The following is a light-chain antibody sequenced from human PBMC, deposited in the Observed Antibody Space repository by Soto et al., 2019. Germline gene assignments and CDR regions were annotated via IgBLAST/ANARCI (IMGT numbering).Light chain of an antibody. V-gene: IGKV3-20*01. CDR2: GAS. J-gene: IGKJ1*01. Sequence: EIVMTQSPGTLSLSPGETATLSCRASQSVSSNYVAWFHQKPGQAPRLLIYGASSRATGVPDRFSASGSGTDFTLTISRLEPEDFAVYYCQQYYRYPWTFGQGTQVEIK. CDR3: QQYYRYPWT. CDR1: QSVSSNY.